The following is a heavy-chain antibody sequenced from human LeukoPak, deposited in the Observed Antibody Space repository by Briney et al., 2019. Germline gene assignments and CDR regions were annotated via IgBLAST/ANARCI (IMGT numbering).Heavy chain of an antibody. J-gene: IGHJ6*04. CDR1: GFTFSSYE. V-gene: IGHV3-48*03. D-gene: IGHD3-9*01. CDR2: ISSSGSTI. Sequence: GGSLRLSCAASGFTFSSYEMNWVRQAPGKGLEWVSYISSSGSTIYYADSVKGRFTISRDNAKNSLYLQMNGLRAEDTAVYYCLAGYYILTGYYDAYYYYGMDVWGKGTTVTVSS. CDR3: LAGYYILTGYYDAYYYYGMDV.